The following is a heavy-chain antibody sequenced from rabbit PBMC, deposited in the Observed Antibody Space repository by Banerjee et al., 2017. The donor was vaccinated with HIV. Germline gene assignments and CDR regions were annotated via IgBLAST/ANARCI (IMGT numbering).Heavy chain of an antibody. V-gene: IGHV1S45*01. J-gene: IGHJ6*01. CDR3: ARDTGSSFSSYGMDL. D-gene: IGHD8-1*01. Sequence: QEHLKESGGGLVQPGGSLKLSCTASGFTLSSYYMNWVRQAPGKGLECIACIYGGSSGSTYYASWAKGRFTISKTSSTTVTLQMTSLTVADTATYFCARDTGSSFSSYGMDLWGPGTLVTVS. CDR1: GFTLSSYYM. CDR2: IYGGSSGST.